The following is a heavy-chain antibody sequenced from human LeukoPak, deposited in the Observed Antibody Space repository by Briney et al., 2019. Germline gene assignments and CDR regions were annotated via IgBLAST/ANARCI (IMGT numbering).Heavy chain of an antibody. CDR1: GFTFSSYW. D-gene: IGHD1-26*01. Sequence: GGSLRLSCAPSGFTFSSYWMHWVRQAPGKGLVWVSRINTDGSSTSYADSVKGRFTISRDNAKNTLYLQMNSLRAEDAAVYYCARGRQVGRYYFDYWGQGTLVTVSS. V-gene: IGHV3-74*01. J-gene: IGHJ4*02. CDR2: INTDGSST. CDR3: ARGRQVGRYYFDY.